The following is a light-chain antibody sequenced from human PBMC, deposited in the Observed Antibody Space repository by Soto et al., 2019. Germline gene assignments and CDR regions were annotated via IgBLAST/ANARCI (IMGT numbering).Light chain of an antibody. CDR1: QGISRY. V-gene: IGKV1-9*01. Sequence: DIQLTQSPSFLSASVGDRVTITCRASQGISRYLAWYQQKPGKAPKLLIFAASTLQSGVPSRFSGSGSGTEFALTISSLQPEDFAVYYWHQYGRSASSITFGPGTKVEIK. CDR3: HQYGRSASSIT. J-gene: IGKJ3*01. CDR2: AAS.